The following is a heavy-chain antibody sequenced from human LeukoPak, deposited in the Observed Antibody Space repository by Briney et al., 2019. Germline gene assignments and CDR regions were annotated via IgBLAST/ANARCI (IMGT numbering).Heavy chain of an antibody. CDR2: INPKTGGS. J-gene: IGHJ4*02. CDR1: GYTFTGYY. D-gene: IGHD1-20*01. CDR3: ATLVSGINY. Sequence: ASVRVSCKASGYTFTGYYMHWVRQAPGQGLEWLGRINPKTGGSNYAQNFQGRVTMTSDTSTTTAYMELSSLDSDDTAVYYCATLVSGINYWGQGTLVTVSS. V-gene: IGHV1-2*06.